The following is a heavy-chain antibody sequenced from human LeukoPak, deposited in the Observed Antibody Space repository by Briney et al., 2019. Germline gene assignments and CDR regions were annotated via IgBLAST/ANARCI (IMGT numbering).Heavy chain of an antibody. CDR1: GGTFSNYA. CDR3: ARMGGSSSWYSDY. D-gene: IGHD6-13*01. CDR2: VIPFVHIP. J-gene: IGHJ4*02. V-gene: IGHV1-69*04. Sequence: ASVKVSCKSSGGTFSNYAISWVRQAPGQGLEWMGRVIPFVHIPNYAQKFLGRVTITADKSTSTVYMELSSLRSEDTAVYYCARMGGSSSWYSDYWGQGTLVTVSS.